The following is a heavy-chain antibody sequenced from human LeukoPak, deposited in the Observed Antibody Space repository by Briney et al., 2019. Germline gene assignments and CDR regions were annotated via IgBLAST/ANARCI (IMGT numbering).Heavy chain of an antibody. J-gene: IGHJ1*01. V-gene: IGHV3-74*01. CDR3: VCSSGYYYGYLQH. D-gene: IGHD3-22*01. Sequence: GGSLRLSCAASGFTFSTYWMHWVRQAPGKGLVWVSRITSDGSTTTYADSVKGRFTISRDNAENTLYLQMNSLRAEDTAVYYCVCSSGYYYGYLQHWGQGTLVTVSS. CDR1: GFTFSTYW. CDR2: ITSDGSTT.